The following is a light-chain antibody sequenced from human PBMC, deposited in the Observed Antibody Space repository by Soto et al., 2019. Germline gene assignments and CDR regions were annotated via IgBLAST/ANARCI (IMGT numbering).Light chain of an antibody. Sequence: QSALTQPASVSGSPGQSITISCTGTSSDVGGYNYVSWYQQHPGKAPKLMVYDVTNRPSGVSTRFSGSKSGNTASLTISGLQAEDEADYSCSSYTASSTYVVFGGGTKLTVL. CDR2: DVT. CDR1: SSDVGGYNY. J-gene: IGLJ2*01. CDR3: SSYTASSTYVV. V-gene: IGLV2-14*01.